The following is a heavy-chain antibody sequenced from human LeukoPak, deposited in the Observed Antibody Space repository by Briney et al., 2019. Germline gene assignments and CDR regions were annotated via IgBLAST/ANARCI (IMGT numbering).Heavy chain of an antibody. J-gene: IGHJ4*02. CDR3: ARMYYDFWSGYSHFDY. CDR1: GGSFSGYY. Sequence: KPSETLSLTCAVYGGSFSGYYWSWLRQPPGKGLEWIGEINHSGSTNYNPSLKSRVTISVDTSKNQFSLKLSSVTAADTAVYYCARMYYDFWSGYSHFDYWGQGALVTVSS. V-gene: IGHV4-34*01. D-gene: IGHD3-3*01. CDR2: INHSGST.